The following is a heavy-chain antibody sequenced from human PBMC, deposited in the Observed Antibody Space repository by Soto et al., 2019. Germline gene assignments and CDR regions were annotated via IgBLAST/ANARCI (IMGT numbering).Heavy chain of an antibody. J-gene: IGHJ5*02. D-gene: IGHD6-13*01. CDR1: GFTFSSYS. CDR3: TRDASRDSSARGWFDP. V-gene: IGHV3-21*01. Sequence: GSLRLSCAASGFTFSSYSMNWVRQAPGKGLEWVSTISSNSAYIYYTDALRGRFTISRDNAKNSLHLQMNSLRAEDTAVYYCTRDASRDSSARGWFDPWGPGTLVTVSS. CDR2: ISSNSAYI.